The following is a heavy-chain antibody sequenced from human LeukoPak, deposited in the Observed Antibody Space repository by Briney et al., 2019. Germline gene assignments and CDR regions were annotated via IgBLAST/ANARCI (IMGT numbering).Heavy chain of an antibody. CDR2: INPNSGGT. CDR3: ARGGPEVQLWSCDY. V-gene: IGHV1-2*02. Sequence: ASVKVSCKASGYTFTGYYMHWVRQAPGQGLEWMGWINPNSGGTNHAQKFQGRVTMTRDTSISTAYMELSRLRSDDTAVYYCARGGPEVQLWSCDYWGQGTLVTVSS. D-gene: IGHD5-18*01. CDR1: GYTFTGYY. J-gene: IGHJ4*02.